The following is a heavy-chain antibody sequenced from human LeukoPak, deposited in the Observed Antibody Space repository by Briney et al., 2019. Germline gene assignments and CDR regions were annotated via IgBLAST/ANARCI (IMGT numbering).Heavy chain of an antibody. CDR3: AAGTAADY. V-gene: IGHV3-30*03. CDR2: ISYDGSNK. Sequence: GGSLRLSCAASGFTFRSYGMHWVRQAPGKGLEWVAVISYDGSNKHYVDSVKGRFTISRDNAKSALYLEMSDLRVEDTAVYYCAAGTAADYWGQGTLVIVSS. CDR1: GFTFRSYG. D-gene: IGHD6-13*01. J-gene: IGHJ4*02.